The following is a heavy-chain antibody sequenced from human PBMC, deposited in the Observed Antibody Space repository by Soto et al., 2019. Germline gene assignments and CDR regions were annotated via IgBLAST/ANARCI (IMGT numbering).Heavy chain of an antibody. CDR2: ISGSGGST. D-gene: IGHD6-6*01. J-gene: IGHJ4*02. V-gene: IGHV3-23*01. CDR3: AKIKGKQLVPLRGVKDNPDY. CDR1: GFTFSSYA. Sequence: EVQLLESGGGLVQPGGSLRLSCAASGFTFSSYAMSWVRQAPGKGLEWVSAISGSGGSTYYADSVKGRFTISRDNSKDTLYLQMNSLRAEDTAVYYCAKIKGKQLVPLRGVKDNPDYWGQGTLVTVSS.